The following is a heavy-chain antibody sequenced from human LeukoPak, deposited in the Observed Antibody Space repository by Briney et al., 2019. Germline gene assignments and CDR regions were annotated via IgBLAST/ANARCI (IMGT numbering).Heavy chain of an antibody. CDR2: FDPEDGET. CDR1: GYTLTELS. D-gene: IGHD3-22*01. CDR3: ATENSGYYRHDAFDI. V-gene: IGHV1-24*01. J-gene: IGHJ3*02. Sequence: ASVKVSCKVSGYTLTELSMHWVRQAPGKGLEWMGGFDPEDGETIYAQKFQGRVTMTEDTSTDTAYMELSSLRSEDTAVYYCATENSGYYRHDAFDIWGQGTMVTVSS.